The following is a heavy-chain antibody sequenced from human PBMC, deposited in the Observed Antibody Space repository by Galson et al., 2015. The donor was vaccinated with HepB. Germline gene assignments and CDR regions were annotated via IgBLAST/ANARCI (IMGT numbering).Heavy chain of an antibody. Sequence: SLRLSCAASGFTFSDYYMSWIRQAPGKGLEWVSYISSNGSTIYYADSVKGRFTISRDNAKNSLYLQMNSLRAEDTAVYYCARDRNYSAYDSSGSSYYSDSSGYRTLVTGSS. CDR1: GFTFSDYY. J-gene: IGHJ4*01. CDR3: ARDRNYSAYDSSGSSYYSDS. D-gene: IGHD3-22*01. CDR2: ISSNGSTI. V-gene: IGHV3-11*01.